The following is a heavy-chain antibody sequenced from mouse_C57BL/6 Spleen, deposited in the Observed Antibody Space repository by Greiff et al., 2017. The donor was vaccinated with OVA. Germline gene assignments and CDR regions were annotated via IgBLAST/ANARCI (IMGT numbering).Heavy chain of an antibody. Sequence: QVQLKQPGAELVKPGASVKLSCKASGYTFTSYWMHWVKQRPGQGLEWIGMIHPNSGSTNYNEKFKSKATLTVDKSSSTAYMQLSSLTSEDSAVYYCAINWDVSFFAYWGQGTLVTVSA. J-gene: IGHJ3*01. V-gene: IGHV1-64*01. CDR3: AINWDVSFFAY. CDR1: GYTFTSYW. D-gene: IGHD4-1*01. CDR2: IHPNSGST.